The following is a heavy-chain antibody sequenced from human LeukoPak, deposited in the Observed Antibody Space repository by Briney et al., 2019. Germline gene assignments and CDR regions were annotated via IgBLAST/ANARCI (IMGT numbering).Heavy chain of an antibody. CDR3: ASSGIVAKLNTPGYGMDV. CDR2: ISSSGSTI. V-gene: IGHV3-48*03. Sequence: QPGGSLRLSCVASGFTFYNYAMGWVRQAPGKGLEWVSYISSSGSTIYYADSVKGRFTISRDNAKNSLYLQMNSLRAEDTAVYYCASSGIVAKLNTPGYGMDVWGQGTTVTVSS. J-gene: IGHJ6*02. CDR1: GFTFYNYA. D-gene: IGHD1-26*01.